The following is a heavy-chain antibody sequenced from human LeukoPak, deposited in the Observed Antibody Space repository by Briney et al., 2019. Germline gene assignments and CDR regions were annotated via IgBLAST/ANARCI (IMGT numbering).Heavy chain of an antibody. CDR1: GFTFSSYA. CDR3: ARDASLGVVPAAIGWNWFDP. D-gene: IGHD2-2*02. CDR2: ISYDGSNK. J-gene: IGHJ5*02. Sequence: GGSLRLSCAASGFTFSSYAMHWVRQAPGKGLEWVAVISYDGSNKYYADSVKGRFTISRDNSKNTLYLQMNSLRAEDTAVYYCARDASLGVVPAAIGWNWFDPWGQGTLVTVSS. V-gene: IGHV3-30-3*01.